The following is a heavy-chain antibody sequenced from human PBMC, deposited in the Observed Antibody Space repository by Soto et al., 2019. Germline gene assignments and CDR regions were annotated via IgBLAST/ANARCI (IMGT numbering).Heavy chain of an antibody. V-gene: IGHV3-48*01. CDR3: LNGDYY. J-gene: IGHJ4*02. CDR1: GFSFSSHI. D-gene: IGHD4-17*01. Sequence: EEQLVESGGGLVQPGGSLRLSCAASGFSFSSHIMYWVRQAPGKGLEWVSSINSGSTTIYHADSVQGRFTISRDNAKNSLYLQMNSLRADDTAVYYCLNGDYYVGQGTLVTVSS. CDR2: INSGSTTI.